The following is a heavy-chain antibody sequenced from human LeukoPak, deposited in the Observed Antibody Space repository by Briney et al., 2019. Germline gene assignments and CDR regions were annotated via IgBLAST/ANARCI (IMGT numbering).Heavy chain of an antibody. CDR3: ARGTPTTRDFDS. D-gene: IGHD1-14*01. CDR1: GFTFSSYW. CDR2: ISSSSSYI. Sequence: PGGSLRLSCAASGFTFSSYWMSWVRQAPGKGLEWVSFISSSSSYIYYADSVKGRFTISRDNAKNSLFLQMNSLRAEGTAVYYCARGTPTTRDFDSWGQGTLVTVSS. V-gene: IGHV3-21*01. J-gene: IGHJ4*02.